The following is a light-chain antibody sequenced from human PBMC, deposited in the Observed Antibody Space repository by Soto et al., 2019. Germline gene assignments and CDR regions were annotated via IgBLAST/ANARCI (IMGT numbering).Light chain of an antibody. V-gene: IGKV3-20*01. CDR1: QSLSNSY. J-gene: IGKJ1*01. Sequence: EIVLTQSPGTLSLSLGERATLSCRASQSLSNSYLAWYQQTPGQAPRLLIYGASSRATGIPDRFSGSGSGTDCTLTISRLEPEDFAVYYCQQYGIAPRTFGQGTKVEIK. CDR2: GAS. CDR3: QQYGIAPRT.